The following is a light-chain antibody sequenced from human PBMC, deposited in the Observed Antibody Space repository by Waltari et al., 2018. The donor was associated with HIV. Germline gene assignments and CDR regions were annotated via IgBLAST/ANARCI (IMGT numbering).Light chain of an antibody. CDR3: GSWDSSLSVWV. CDR2: DHK. J-gene: IGLJ3*02. Sequence: QSVLTQPPSVSAAPGQKVTISCSGSSSNIAHTYVSWYQQIPGTAPKLLIFDHKKRPSEIPARFSGSKSGTSATLGITGLQTGDEADYYCGSWDSSLSVWVFGGGTKLTVL. CDR1: SSNIAHTY. V-gene: IGLV1-51*01.